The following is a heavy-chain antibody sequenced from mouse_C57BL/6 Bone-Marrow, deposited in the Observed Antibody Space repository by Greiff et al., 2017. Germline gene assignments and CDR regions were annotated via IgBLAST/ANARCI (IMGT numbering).Heavy chain of an antibody. J-gene: IGHJ3*01. CDR3: ARAHYYGSRAWFAY. D-gene: IGHD1-1*01. V-gene: IGHV1-54*01. CDR1: GYAFTNYL. CDR2: INPGSGGT. Sequence: VQLQQSGAELVRPGTSVKVSCKASGYAFTNYLIEWVKQRPGQGLEWIGVINPGSGGTNYNEKFKGKATLTADKSSSTAYMQLSSLTSEDSAVYFGARAHYYGSRAWFAYWGQGTLVTVSA.